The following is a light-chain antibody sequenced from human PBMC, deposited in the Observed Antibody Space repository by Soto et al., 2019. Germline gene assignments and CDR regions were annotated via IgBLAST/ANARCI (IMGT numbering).Light chain of an antibody. V-gene: IGLV2-14*01. J-gene: IGLJ1*01. Sequence: QSALTQPASVSGSPGQSITISCTGTSSDVGGYNYVSWYQQHPGKAPKHMIYEVSNRPSGVSNRFSGSKSGNTASLTISGLQAEDEADYYCSSYTSSSTPYVFGPGTKLTVL. CDR1: SSDVGGYNY. CDR2: EVS. CDR3: SSYTSSSTPYV.